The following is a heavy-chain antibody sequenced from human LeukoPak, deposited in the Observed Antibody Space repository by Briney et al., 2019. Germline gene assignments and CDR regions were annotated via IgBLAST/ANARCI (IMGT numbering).Heavy chain of an antibody. D-gene: IGHD4-23*01. V-gene: IGHV3-23*01. CDR3: AKHLWGRYGGNSFSQYMDV. Sequence: GGSLRLSCAASGFTFSSYAMSWVRQAPGKGLEWVSSISGSGGSTYYADSVKGRFTISRDNSKNTLYLQMNSLRAEDTAVYYCAKHLWGRYGGNSFSQYMDVWGKGTTVTVSS. CDR1: GFTFSSYA. CDR2: ISGSGGST. J-gene: IGHJ6*03.